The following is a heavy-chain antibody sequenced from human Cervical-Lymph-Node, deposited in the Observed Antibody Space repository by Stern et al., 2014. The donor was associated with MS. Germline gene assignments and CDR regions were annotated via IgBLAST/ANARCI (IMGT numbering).Heavy chain of an antibody. V-gene: IGHV1-69*12. D-gene: IGHD3-10*01. CDR1: GGTFSSSD. CDR3: ALGGFGHYFEY. Sequence: QDQLVQSGAEVQKPGSSVKVSCRASGGTFSSSDISWVRQAPGPGLEWMGGIIPIIGTANYAQKYQGRVTITADESTSTAYMELSSLRSEDTAIYYCALGGFGHYFEYWGQGTLVTVSS. CDR2: IIPIIGTA. J-gene: IGHJ4*02.